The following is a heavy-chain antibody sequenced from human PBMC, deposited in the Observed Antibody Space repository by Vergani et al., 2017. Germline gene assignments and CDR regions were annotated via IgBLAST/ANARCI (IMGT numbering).Heavy chain of an antibody. CDR2: ISYDGSNK. J-gene: IGHJ4*02. V-gene: IGHV3-30*18. CDR3: AKETYFWSGHPDYFDY. D-gene: IGHD3-3*01. CDR1: GFTFSSYG. Sequence: QVQLVESGGGVVQPGRSLRLSCAASGFTFSSYGMHWVRQAPGKGLEWVAVISYDGSNKYYADSVKGRFTISRDNSKNTLYLQLNSLRAEDTAVYYCAKETYFWSGHPDYFDYWGQGTLVTVSS.